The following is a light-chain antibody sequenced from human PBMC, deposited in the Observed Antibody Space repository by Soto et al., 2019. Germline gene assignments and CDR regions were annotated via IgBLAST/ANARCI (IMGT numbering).Light chain of an antibody. CDR2: YDN. CDR3: QVWDSSSDHPV. Sequence: SSELTQPPSVSVAPGQTARITCGGNNIGIKTVHWYQQRPGQAPVLVVYYDNDRPSGIPERFSGSNSGNTATLSISRVEAGDEADYYCQVWDSSSDHPVFGGGTKLTVL. V-gene: IGLV3-21*02. CDR1: NIGIKT. J-gene: IGLJ2*01.